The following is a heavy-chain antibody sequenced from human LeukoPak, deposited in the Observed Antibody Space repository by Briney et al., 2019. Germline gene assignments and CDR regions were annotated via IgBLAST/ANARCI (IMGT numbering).Heavy chain of an antibody. J-gene: IGHJ4*02. Sequence: GASVKVSRKASGYTFTGYYIHWVRQTPGQGLEWMGRISPSSGGTNYAQKFQGRVTMTRDTSISTAYMELRRLGSDDTAVYYCAREGDNSGYQPFDYWGQGTLITVSS. V-gene: IGHV1-2*06. CDR3: AREGDNSGYQPFDY. CDR1: GYTFTGYY. CDR2: ISPSSGGT. D-gene: IGHD3-22*01.